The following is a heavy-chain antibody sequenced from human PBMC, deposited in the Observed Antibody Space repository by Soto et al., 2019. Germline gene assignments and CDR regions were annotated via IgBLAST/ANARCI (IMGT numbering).Heavy chain of an antibody. D-gene: IGHD6-13*01. V-gene: IGHV3-9*01. Sequence: GGSLRLSCAASGFTFSSYSMNWVRQAPGKGLEWVSGISWNSGSIGYADSVKGRFTISRDNAKNSLYLQMNSLRAEDTALYYCAKDLAAAGNDAFDIWGQGTMVTVSS. J-gene: IGHJ3*02. CDR1: GFTFSSYS. CDR2: ISWNSGSI. CDR3: AKDLAAAGNDAFDI.